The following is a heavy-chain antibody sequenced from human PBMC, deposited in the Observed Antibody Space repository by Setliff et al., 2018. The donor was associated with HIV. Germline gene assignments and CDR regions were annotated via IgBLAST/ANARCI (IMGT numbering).Heavy chain of an antibody. V-gene: IGHV1-24*01. CDR3: ATVPLGDWSFDS. J-gene: IGHJ4*02. CDR1: GYPLSELS. Sequence: WASVKVSCKVSGYPLSELSIHWVRQAPGKGLEWMGGSDAEDGESVYAQKFQDRVTMTEDRSTDTAYMELSSLRSEDTAVYYCATVPLGDWSFDSWGQGTLVTVSS. D-gene: IGHD3-9*01. CDR2: SDAEDGES.